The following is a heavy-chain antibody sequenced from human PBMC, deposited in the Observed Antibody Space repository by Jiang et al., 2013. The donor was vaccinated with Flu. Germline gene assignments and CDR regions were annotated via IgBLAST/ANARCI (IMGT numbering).Heavy chain of an antibody. CDR2: IYSGGST. V-gene: IGHV3-66*01. CDR3: ARDRRDYGDYAGYYYYGMDV. J-gene: IGHJ6*04. CDR1: GFTVSSNY. D-gene: IGHD4-17*01. Sequence: VQLLESGGGLVQPGGSLRLSCAASGFTVSSNYMSWVRQAPGKGLEWVSVIYSGGSTYYADSVKGRFTISRDNSKNTLYLQMNSLRAEDTAVYYCARDRRDYGDYAGYYYYGMDVWGKGTTVTVSS.